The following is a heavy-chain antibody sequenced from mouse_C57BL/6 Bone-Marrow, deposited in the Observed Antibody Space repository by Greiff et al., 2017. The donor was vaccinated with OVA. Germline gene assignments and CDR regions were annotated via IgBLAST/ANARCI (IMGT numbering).Heavy chain of an antibody. Sequence: EVKLMESGPVLVKPGASVKMSCKASGYTFTDYYMNWVKQSHGKSLEWIGVINPYNGGTSYNQKFKGKATLTVDKSSSTAYMELNSLTSEDSAVYYCARDWDGGAWFAYWGQGTLVTVSA. V-gene: IGHV1-19*01. J-gene: IGHJ3*01. CDR3: ARDWDGGAWFAY. CDR2: INPYNGGT. CDR1: GYTFTDYY. D-gene: IGHD4-1*01.